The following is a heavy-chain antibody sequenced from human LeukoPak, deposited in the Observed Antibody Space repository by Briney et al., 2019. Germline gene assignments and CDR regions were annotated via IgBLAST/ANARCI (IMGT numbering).Heavy chain of an antibody. D-gene: IGHD6-19*01. V-gene: IGHV4-59*01. CDR1: GGSISSYY. J-gene: IGHJ4*02. Sequence: PSETLSLTCTVSGGSISSYYWSWIRQPPGKGLEWIGYIYYSGSTNYNPSLKSRVTISADTSKNQFSLKLRSVTAADTAVYYCARDEAGTLDSWGQGTLVTVSS. CDR3: ARDEAGTLDS. CDR2: IYYSGST.